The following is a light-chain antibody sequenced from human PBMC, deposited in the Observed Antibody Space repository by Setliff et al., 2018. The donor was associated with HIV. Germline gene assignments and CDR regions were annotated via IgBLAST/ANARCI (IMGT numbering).Light chain of an antibody. CDR2: EVT. Sequence: QSVLAQPASVSGSPGQSITISCTGTSSDVGSYNLVSWYQQHPGKDPQLIISEVTKRPSGVSSRFSGSKSGSPASLTISGLQAEDEGDYFCCSYISSSTPYVFGTGTKVT. CDR3: CSYISSSTPYV. CDR1: SSDVGSYNL. V-gene: IGLV2-23*02. J-gene: IGLJ1*01.